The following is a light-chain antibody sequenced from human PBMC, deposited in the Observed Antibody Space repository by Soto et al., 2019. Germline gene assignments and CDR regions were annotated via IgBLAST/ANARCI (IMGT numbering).Light chain of an antibody. CDR1: QSISSW. J-gene: IGKJ1*01. CDR3: QQYCSSSPWT. V-gene: IGKV1-5*03. Sequence: DIQMTQSPSTLSASVGDRVTITCRASQSISSWLAWYQQKPGRAPKLLIYKASSLETGTPSRFSGRGSGTEFTLIISSMQADDVASYCCQQYCSSSPWTFGQGTKVEIK. CDR2: KAS.